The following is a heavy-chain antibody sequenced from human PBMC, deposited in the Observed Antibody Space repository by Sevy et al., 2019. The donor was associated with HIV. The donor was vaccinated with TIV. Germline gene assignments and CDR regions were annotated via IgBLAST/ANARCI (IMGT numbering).Heavy chain of an antibody. CDR1: VFTFSSYA. CDR3: AGLKGVVVVTAIIGWFDP. CDR2: ISGSGGST. J-gene: IGHJ5*02. D-gene: IGHD2-21*02. Sequence: GGSLRLSCAASVFTFSSYAMSWVRQAPGKGLEWVSAISGSGGSTYYADSVKGRFTISRDNSKNTLYLQMNSLRAEDTAVYYCAGLKGVVVVTAIIGWFDPWGQGTLVTVSS. V-gene: IGHV3-23*01.